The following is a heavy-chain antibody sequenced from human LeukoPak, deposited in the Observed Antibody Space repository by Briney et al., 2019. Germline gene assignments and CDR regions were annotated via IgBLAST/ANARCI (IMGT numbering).Heavy chain of an antibody. CDR3: ARRNYYDSSGYSQYYIDY. V-gene: IGHV4-34*01. J-gene: IGHJ4*02. D-gene: IGHD3-22*01. CDR1: GGSFSGYY. Sequence: PSETLSLTCAVYGGSFSGYYWSWIRQPPGKGVEWIGEINHSGSTNYNPSLKSRVTISVDTSKNQFSLKLSSVTAADTAVYYCARRNYYDSSGYSQYYIDYWGQGTLVTVSS. CDR2: INHSGST.